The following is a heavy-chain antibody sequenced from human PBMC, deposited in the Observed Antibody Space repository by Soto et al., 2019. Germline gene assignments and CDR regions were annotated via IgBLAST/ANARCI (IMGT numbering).Heavy chain of an antibody. D-gene: IGHD1-26*01. Sequence: GGSLRLSCAASGFTFSSYAMSWVRQAPGKGLEWVSAISGSGGSTYYADSVKGRFTISRDNSKNTLYLQMNSLRAEDTAVYYCAKWELGDYYYYMDVWGKGTTVTVSS. J-gene: IGHJ6*03. CDR2: ISGSGGST. CDR3: AKWELGDYYYYMDV. V-gene: IGHV3-23*01. CDR1: GFTFSSYA.